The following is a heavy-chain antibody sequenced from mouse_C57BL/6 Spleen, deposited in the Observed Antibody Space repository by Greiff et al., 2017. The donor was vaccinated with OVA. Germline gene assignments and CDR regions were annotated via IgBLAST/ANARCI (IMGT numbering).Heavy chain of an antibody. CDR2: IYPGDGDT. J-gene: IGHJ4*01. Sequence: QVQLKQSGAELVKPGASVKISCKASGYAFSSYWMNWVKQRPGKGLEWIGQIYPGDGDTNYNGKFKGKATLTADKSSSTAYMQLSSLTSEDSAVYFCARPLGGGFFAMDYWGQGTSVTVSS. CDR3: ARPLGGGFFAMDY. CDR1: GYAFSSYW. V-gene: IGHV1-80*01. D-gene: IGHD4-1*01.